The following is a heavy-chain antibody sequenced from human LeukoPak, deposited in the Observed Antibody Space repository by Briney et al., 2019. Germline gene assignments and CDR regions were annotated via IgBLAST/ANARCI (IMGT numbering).Heavy chain of an antibody. CDR1: GGTFSSYT. D-gene: IGHD6-19*01. CDR2: IIPILGIA. CDR3: ARSRAVAGRNLDY. J-gene: IGHJ4*02. V-gene: IGHV1-69*02. Sequence: SVKVSCTASGGTFSSYTISWVRQAPGQGLEWMGRIIPILGIANYAQKFQGRATITADKSTSTAYMELSSLRSEDTAVYYCARSRAVAGRNLDYWGQGTLVTVSS.